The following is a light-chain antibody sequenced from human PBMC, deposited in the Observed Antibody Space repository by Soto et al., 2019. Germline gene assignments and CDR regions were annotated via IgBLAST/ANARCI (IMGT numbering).Light chain of an antibody. J-gene: IGKJ4*01. CDR1: QSVSSN. Sequence: EILMTQSPATLSVSPGERATLSSRASQSVSSNLAWYQQKPGQAPRLLIYGASTRATGIPARFSGRGSGTDFTLTISSLEPEDFAVYYCQQRSDWPLTFGGGTKVDIK. CDR3: QQRSDWPLT. CDR2: GAS. V-gene: IGKV3-15*01.